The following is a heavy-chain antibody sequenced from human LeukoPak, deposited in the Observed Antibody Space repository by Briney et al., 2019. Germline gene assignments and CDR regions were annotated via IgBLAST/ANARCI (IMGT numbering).Heavy chain of an antibody. V-gene: IGHV1-2*02. J-gene: IGHJ6*03. D-gene: IGHD3-10*01. CDR2: INTYSGDT. CDR1: GYTFTAYY. Sequence: ASVKVSCKASGYTFTAYYLHWVRQAPGQGLEWMGWINTYSGDTNYAQKFRGRVTMTTDRSSSTAYMEVRSLTSDDSAVYYCARGDSYGSGSAGPNPYYYSMDVWGKGTTVTISS. CDR3: ARGDSYGSGSAGPNPYYYSMDV.